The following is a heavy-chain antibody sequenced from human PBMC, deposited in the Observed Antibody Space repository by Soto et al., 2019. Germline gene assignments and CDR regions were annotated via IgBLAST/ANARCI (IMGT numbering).Heavy chain of an antibody. CDR1: GFTFSKFD. CDR3: ARGQEVGAHFFDS. Sequence: GSLRLSCEASGFTFSKFDMHWVRQPTGKGLEWVSTIGISGDTHYAVSVKGRFTISRDNAKNSLSLQMNSLRAGDTALYFCARGQEVGAHFFDSWGQGTQVTVSS. J-gene: IGHJ4*02. V-gene: IGHV3-13*04. D-gene: IGHD2-15*01. CDR2: IGISGDT.